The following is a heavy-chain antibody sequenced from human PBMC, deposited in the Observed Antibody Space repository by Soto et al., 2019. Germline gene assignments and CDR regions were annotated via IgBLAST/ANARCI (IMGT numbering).Heavy chain of an antibody. CDR2: MNHSGST. D-gene: IGHD2-15*01. Sequence: QVQLQQWGAGLLKPSETLSLTCDVYGGSFSGYYWSWIRQPPGKGLEWIGEMNHSGSTNYNQSLSIPVTQSVHTSNTQFSLKLTSVTAAATSVYYCASCLKPGFCSGCSFYSRLFDPWCQGTLVTFSS. CDR3: ASCLKPGFCSGCSFYSRLFDP. J-gene: IGHJ5*02. CDR1: GGSFSGYY. V-gene: IGHV4-34*01.